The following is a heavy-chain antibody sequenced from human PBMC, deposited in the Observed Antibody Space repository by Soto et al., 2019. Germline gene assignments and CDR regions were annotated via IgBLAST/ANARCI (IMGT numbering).Heavy chain of an antibody. CDR2: ISSNGGST. J-gene: IGHJ4*02. Sequence: EVQLVESGGGLVQPGGSLRLSCAASGFTFSSYAMHWVRQAPGKGLEYVSAISSNGGSTYYANSVKGRFTISRDNSKNTLYLQMGSLRAEDMAVYYCARDKCDILTGYYYFDYWGQGTLVTVSS. V-gene: IGHV3-64*01. CDR3: ARDKCDILTGYYYFDY. CDR1: GFTFSSYA. D-gene: IGHD3-9*01.